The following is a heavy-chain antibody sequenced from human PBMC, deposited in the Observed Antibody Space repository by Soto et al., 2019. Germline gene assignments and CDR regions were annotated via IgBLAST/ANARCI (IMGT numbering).Heavy chain of an antibody. J-gene: IGHJ6*02. Sequence: QVQLVQSGAEVKKPGSSVKVSCKASGGTFSSYAISWVRQAPGQGLEWMGGIIPIFGTANYAQKFQGRVTITADESTSTAYMELSSLRSEDTAVYYCARDLSRYIVLVPAAMGYYGMDVWGQGTTVTVSS. CDR2: IIPIFGTA. V-gene: IGHV1-69*12. CDR3: ARDLSRYIVLVPAAMGYYGMDV. D-gene: IGHD2-2*01. CDR1: GGTFSSYA.